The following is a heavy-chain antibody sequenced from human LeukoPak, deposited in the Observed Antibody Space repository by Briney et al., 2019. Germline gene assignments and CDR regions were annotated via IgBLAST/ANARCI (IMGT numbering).Heavy chain of an antibody. V-gene: IGHV1-24*01. CDR3: AADLRDYVWGSYRQFDY. Sequence: ASVKGSCKVSVYTLTELSMHWVRQAPGKGLEWMGGFDPEDGETIYAQKFQGRVTMTEDTSTDTAYMELSSLRSEDTAVYYCAADLRDYVWGSYRQFDYWGQGTLVTVSS. D-gene: IGHD3-16*02. CDR1: VYTLTELS. J-gene: IGHJ4*02. CDR2: FDPEDGET.